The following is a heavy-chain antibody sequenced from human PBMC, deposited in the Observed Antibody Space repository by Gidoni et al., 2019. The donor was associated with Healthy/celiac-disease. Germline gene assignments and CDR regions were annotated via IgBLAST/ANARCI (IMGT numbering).Heavy chain of an antibody. CDR1: GFPFSSYA. V-gene: IGHV3-23*01. Sequence: EVPLLESGGGLVQPWGSLRLSCAASGFPFSSYAMSWVRQAPGKGLEWVSAISGSGGSTYYADSVKGRFTISRDNSKNTLYLQMNSLRAEDTAVYYCAKDLGGWLQLPFDYWGQGTLVTVSS. CDR2: ISGSGGST. J-gene: IGHJ4*02. CDR3: AKDLGGWLQLPFDY. D-gene: IGHD5-12*01.